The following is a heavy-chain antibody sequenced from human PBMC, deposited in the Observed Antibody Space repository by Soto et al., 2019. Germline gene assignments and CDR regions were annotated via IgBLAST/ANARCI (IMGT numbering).Heavy chain of an antibody. CDR2: VYYSGRT. CDR3: ARHSPYCGGDCSTATYFDY. V-gene: IGHV4-39*01. J-gene: IGHJ4*02. D-gene: IGHD2-21*01. Sequence: SETLSLTCTVSGASISSSSYYWGWIRQPPGKGLEWIGSVYYSGRTYYNPSLKSRVTISVDTSKNQFSLKLSSVTAADTAVYYCARHSPYCGGDCSTATYFDYWGQGTLVTVSS. CDR1: GASISSSSYY.